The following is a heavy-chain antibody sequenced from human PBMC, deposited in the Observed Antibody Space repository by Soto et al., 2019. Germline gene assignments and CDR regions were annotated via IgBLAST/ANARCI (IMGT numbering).Heavy chain of an antibody. J-gene: IGHJ4*02. CDR1: GFTFSSYS. D-gene: IGHD6-6*01. V-gene: IGHV3-21*01. Sequence: GGSLRLSCAASGFTFSSYSMNWVRQAPGKGLEWVSSISSSSSYIYYADSVKGRFTISRDNAKNSLYLQMNSLRAEDTAVYYCARDPTSVEYSSSALFDYWGQGTLVTVSS. CDR3: ARDPTSVEYSSSALFDY. CDR2: ISSSSSYI.